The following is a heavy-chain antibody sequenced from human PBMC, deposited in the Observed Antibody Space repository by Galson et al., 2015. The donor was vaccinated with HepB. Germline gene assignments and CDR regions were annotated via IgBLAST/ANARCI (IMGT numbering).Heavy chain of an antibody. CDR3: VRDRGYTYVYSDY. CDR1: GFTFNNYA. D-gene: IGHD5-18*01. Sequence: SLRLSCAASGFTFNNYALNWVRQAPGKGLEWVSSAGGSGGITYYKESVKGRFTISRDSSNSKMYLQMKSQRAEDTAVYYCVRDRGYTYVYSDYWGKGTLVTVSS. J-gene: IGHJ4*02. CDR2: AGGSGGIT. V-gene: IGHV3-23*01.